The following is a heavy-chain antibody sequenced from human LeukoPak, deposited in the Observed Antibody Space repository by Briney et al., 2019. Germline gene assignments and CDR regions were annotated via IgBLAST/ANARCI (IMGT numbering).Heavy chain of an antibody. Sequence: GGSLRLSCAVSGFSLRSYWMHWVRQAPGKGLEWVSAISGSGGSTYYADSVKGRFTISRDNSKNTLYLQMNSLRAEDTAVYYCVSKYSSGLYWGQGTLVTVSS. CDR2: ISGSGGST. D-gene: IGHD6-19*01. CDR1: GFSLRSYW. J-gene: IGHJ4*02. CDR3: VSKYSSGLY. V-gene: IGHV3-23*01.